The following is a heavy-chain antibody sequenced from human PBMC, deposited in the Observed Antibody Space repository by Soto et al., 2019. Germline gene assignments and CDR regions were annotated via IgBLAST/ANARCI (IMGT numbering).Heavy chain of an antibody. CDR2: IFTTGTTI. Sequence: HPGGSLRLSCSGSGFIFSIYAIHWVRQAPGKGLEWVSYIFTTGTTIYYADSVKGRFTVSRDNAKNSLFLLLNSLRAEDTAVYYCARDKDWAFDYWGQGTLVTVSS. J-gene: IGHJ4*02. D-gene: IGHD3-9*01. CDR1: GFIFSIYA. V-gene: IGHV3-48*03. CDR3: ARDKDWAFDY.